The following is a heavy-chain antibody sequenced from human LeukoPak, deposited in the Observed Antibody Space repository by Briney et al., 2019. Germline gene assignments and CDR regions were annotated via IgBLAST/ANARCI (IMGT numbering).Heavy chain of an antibody. J-gene: IGHJ3*02. V-gene: IGHV3-30-3*01. D-gene: IGHD3-10*01. Sequence: GGSLRLSCAASGFTFSSYAMHWVRQAPGKGLEWVAVISYDGSNKYYADSVKGRFTISRDNSKNTLYLQMNSLRAEDTAVYYCARNKDYYGSFDAFDIWGQGTMVTVSS. CDR3: ARNKDYYGSFDAFDI. CDR1: GFTFSSYA. CDR2: ISYDGSNK.